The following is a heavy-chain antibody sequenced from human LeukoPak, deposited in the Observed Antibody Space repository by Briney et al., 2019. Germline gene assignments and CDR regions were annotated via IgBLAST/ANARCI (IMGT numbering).Heavy chain of an antibody. Sequence: GGSLRLSCAASGFTFSSYGMHWARQAPGKGLEWVAFIRYEGSNKYYADSVKGRFTISRDNSKNTLYLQMNSLRAEDTAVYYCAKDGNDIVVVVAATQAYYYYMDVWGKGTTVTISS. CDR3: AKDGNDIVVVVAATQAYYYYMDV. CDR1: GFTFSSYG. CDR2: IRYEGSNK. D-gene: IGHD2-15*01. J-gene: IGHJ6*03. V-gene: IGHV3-30*02.